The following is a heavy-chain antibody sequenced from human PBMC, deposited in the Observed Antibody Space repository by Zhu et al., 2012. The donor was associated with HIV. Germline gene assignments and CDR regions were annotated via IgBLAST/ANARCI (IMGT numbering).Heavy chain of an antibody. D-gene: IGHD3-9*01. V-gene: IGHV4-38-2*01. CDR2: IYHSGST. J-gene: IGHJ5*02. CDR1: GYSISSGYY. CDR3: ARHLRYFDWLGERNWFDP. Sequence: QVQLQESGPGLVKPSETLSLTCAVSGYSISSGYYWGWIRQPPGKGLEWIGSIYHSGSTYYNPSLKSRVTISVDTSKNQFSLKLSSVTAADTAVYYCARHLRYFDWLGERNWFDPWGQGTLVTVSS.